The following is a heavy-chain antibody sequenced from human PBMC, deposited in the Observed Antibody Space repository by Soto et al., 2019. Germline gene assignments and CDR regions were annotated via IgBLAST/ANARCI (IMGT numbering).Heavy chain of an antibody. CDR1: GGSISSYY. J-gene: IGHJ4*02. CDR2: IYYGGST. V-gene: IGHV4-59*01. CDR3: ARDEGYSYGLVY. D-gene: IGHD5-18*01. Sequence: SETLSLTCTVSGGSISSYYLSWIRQPPGKGLEWIGYIYYGGSTNYNPSLKSRVTISVDTSKNQFSLKLSSVTAADTAVYYCARDEGYSYGLVYWGQGTLVTVSS.